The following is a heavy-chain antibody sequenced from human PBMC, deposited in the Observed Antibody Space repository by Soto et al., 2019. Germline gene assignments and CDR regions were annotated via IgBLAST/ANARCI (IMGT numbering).Heavy chain of an antibody. D-gene: IGHD2-2*01. CDR3: ARPRSSSTGTNYFDY. CDR1: GGTFSSYT. V-gene: IGHV1-69*02. J-gene: IGHJ4*02. Sequence: SVKVSCKASGGTFSSYTISWVRQAPGQGLEWMGRIIPILGIANYAQKFQGRVTITADKSTSTAYMELSSLRSEDTAVYYCARPRSSSTGTNYFDYWGQGTLVTVSS. CDR2: IIPILGIA.